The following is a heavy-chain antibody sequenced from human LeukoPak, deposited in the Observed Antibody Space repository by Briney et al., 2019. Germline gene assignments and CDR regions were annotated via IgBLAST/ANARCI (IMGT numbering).Heavy chain of an antibody. CDR2: ISYDGGNE. CDR3: AKEFSSHFDY. V-gene: IGHV3-30*18. J-gene: IGHJ4*02. Sequence: GGSLRLSCAASGFTLSSCDMHWVRQAPGKGLEWVAVISYDGGNEYYADSVKGRFTISRDNSKNTLYLQMNSLRAEDTAVYYCAKEFSSHFDYWGQGTLVTVSS. D-gene: IGHD2-2*01. CDR1: GFTLSSCD.